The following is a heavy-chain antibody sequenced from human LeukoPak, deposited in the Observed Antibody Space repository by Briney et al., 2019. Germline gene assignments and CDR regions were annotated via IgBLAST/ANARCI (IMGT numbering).Heavy chain of an antibody. CDR1: GFTFSSYG. D-gene: IGHD6-19*01. CDR3: AKEFIAVAATGNWFDP. V-gene: IGHV3-30*18. CDR2: ISYDGSNK. Sequence: GGSLRLSCAASGFTFSSYGMHWVRQAPGKGLEWVAVISYDGSNKYYADSVKGRFTISRDNSKNTLYPQMNSLRAEDTAVYYCAKEFIAVAATGNWFDPWGQGTLVTVSS. J-gene: IGHJ5*02.